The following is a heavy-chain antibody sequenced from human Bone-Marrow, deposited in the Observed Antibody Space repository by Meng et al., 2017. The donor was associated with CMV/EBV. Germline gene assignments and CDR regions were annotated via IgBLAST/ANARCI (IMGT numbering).Heavy chain of an antibody. D-gene: IGHD3-16*01. CDR1: GGTFSSYT. Sequence: SVKVSCKASGGTFSSYTISWVRQAPGQGLEWMGRIIPILGIANYAQKFQGRVTITADKSTSTAYMELRSLRSDDTAVYYCARGGRGERDYYLEHWGQGTLVTVSS. CDR2: IIPILGIA. CDR3: ARGGRGERDYYLEH. J-gene: IGHJ4*02. V-gene: IGHV1-69*02.